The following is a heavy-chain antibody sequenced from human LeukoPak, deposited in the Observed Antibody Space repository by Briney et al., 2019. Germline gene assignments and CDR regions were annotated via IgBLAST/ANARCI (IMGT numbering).Heavy chain of an antibody. Sequence: ASVKVSCKASGYTFTSYAMHWVRQAPGQRLDWMGWINAGNGNTKYSQKFQGRVTITRDTSASTAYMELSSLRSEDTAVYYCARDQGSGSYSASFDYWGQGTLVTVSS. CDR2: INAGNGNT. J-gene: IGHJ4*02. V-gene: IGHV1-3*01. D-gene: IGHD3-10*01. CDR1: GYTFTSYA. CDR3: ARDQGSGSYSASFDY.